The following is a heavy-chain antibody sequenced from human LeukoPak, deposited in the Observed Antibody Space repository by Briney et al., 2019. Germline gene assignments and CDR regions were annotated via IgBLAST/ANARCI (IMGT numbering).Heavy chain of an antibody. Sequence: TPSETLSLTCAVSGGSISSGGYSWSWIRQPPGKGLEWIGYIYHSGSTNYNPSLKSRVTISVDTSKNQFSLKLSSVTAADTAVYYCARGGKLTIFGVVITPVFDYWGQGTLVTVSS. D-gene: IGHD3-3*01. CDR3: ARGGKLTIFGVVITPVFDY. CDR2: IYHSGST. V-gene: IGHV4-30-2*01. J-gene: IGHJ4*02. CDR1: GGSISSGGYS.